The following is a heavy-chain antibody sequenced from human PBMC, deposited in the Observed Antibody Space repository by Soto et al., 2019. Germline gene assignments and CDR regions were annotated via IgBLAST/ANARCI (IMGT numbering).Heavy chain of an antibody. CDR3: ARDRLPTVFGVNQPPCFDT. D-gene: IGHD3-3*01. J-gene: IGHJ5*02. Sequence: XGSLILSCAASGFTFSSYWMHWVRQAPGKGLVWVSRINSDGSSTTYADSVKGRFTISRDNAKNTLYLQMNSLRAEDTAVYYCARDRLPTVFGVNQPPCFDTWGQGTLVTVSS. CDR2: INSDGSST. CDR1: GFTFSSYW. V-gene: IGHV3-74*01.